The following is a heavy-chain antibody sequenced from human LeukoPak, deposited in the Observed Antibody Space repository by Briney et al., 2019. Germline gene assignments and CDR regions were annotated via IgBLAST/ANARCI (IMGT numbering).Heavy chain of an antibody. Sequence: PGGSLRLSCAASGFTFSSYSMNWVRQAPGKGLEGVSSISTSGSYIYYADSVKGRFTISRDNAKNSLYLQMNGLRAEDTAVYYCARDSSPSPYSFDYWGQRTLVTVSS. D-gene: IGHD6-6*01. J-gene: IGHJ4*02. V-gene: IGHV3-21*01. CDR2: ISTSGSYI. CDR1: GFTFSSYS. CDR3: ARDSSPSPYSFDY.